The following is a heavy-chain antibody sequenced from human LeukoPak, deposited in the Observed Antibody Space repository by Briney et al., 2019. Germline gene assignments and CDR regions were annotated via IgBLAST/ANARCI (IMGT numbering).Heavy chain of an antibody. CDR3: ARRSAARSGFDY. CDR1: GFTFSNYW. J-gene: IGHJ4*02. Sequence: GGSLRLSCAASGFTFSNYWMRWVRQTPGKGLVWVSRTKSDGSSTTYADSVKGRFTISRDNAKNTLYLQMNSLRAEDTAIYYCARRSAARSGFDYWGQGILVTVSS. CDR2: TKSDGSST. D-gene: IGHD6-6*01. V-gene: IGHV3-74*01.